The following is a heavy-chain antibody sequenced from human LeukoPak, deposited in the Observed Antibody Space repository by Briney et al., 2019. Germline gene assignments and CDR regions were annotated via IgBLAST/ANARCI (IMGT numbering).Heavy chain of an antibody. CDR1: GGSFSGYY. CDR3: AGEPHIFVD. J-gene: IGHJ4*02. Sequence: PSETLSLTCAVYGGSFSGYYWSWIRQPPGKGLEWIGEINHSGSTNYNPSLKSRVTISVDTSKNQFSLKLRSVTAADTAVYYCAGEPHIFVDCGQEALVTVSS. CDR2: INHSGST. V-gene: IGHV4-34*01.